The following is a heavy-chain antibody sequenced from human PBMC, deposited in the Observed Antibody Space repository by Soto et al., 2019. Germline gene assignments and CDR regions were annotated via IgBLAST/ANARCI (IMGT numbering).Heavy chain of an antibody. CDR3: AKVDPPLSGDVMYGYEGRLDY. CDR2: IIGVLPTT. Sequence: QVQLVQYGSEVKKTGSSVKGYCKTSGGSQATSWVRPAPGHGPEWLGGIIGVLPTTNKAEKLVCRVTITWEKSNGKAYTELSSLPSVDTPVYYFAKVDPPLSGDVMYGYEGRLDYWGKRILVIVSS. D-gene: IGHD5-18*01. CDR1: GGSQA. V-gene: IGHV1-69*06. J-gene: IGHJ4*02.